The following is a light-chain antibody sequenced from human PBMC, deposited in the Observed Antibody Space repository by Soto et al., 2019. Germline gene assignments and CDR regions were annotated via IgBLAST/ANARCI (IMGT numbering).Light chain of an antibody. V-gene: IGLV1-40*01. J-gene: IGLJ2*01. CDR3: QSYARSLSGKV. CDR2: GNS. Sequence: QSVLTQPPSVSGAPGQRVTISCTGSSSNIGAGYDVHWYQQLPGTAPKLLIYGNSNRPSWVPDRFSGSKSGTSASLAITGLQAEDEADYYCQSYARSLSGKVFGGGTKLTVL. CDR1: SSNIGAGYD.